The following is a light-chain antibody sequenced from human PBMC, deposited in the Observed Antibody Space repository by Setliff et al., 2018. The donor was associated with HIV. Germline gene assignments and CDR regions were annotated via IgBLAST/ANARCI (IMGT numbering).Light chain of an antibody. J-gene: IGLJ1*01. CDR3: CSYEITHRFV. CDR2: DVT. V-gene: IGLV2-11*01. Sequence: QSVLTQPRSVSGSPGQSVTFSCTGSSHDVGAYDYVSWYQQRPGKVPKLVIFDVTKRPSGVPDRFSGSKSGDTASLTISGLQPEDEADYYCCSYEITHRFVFGTGTKVTVL. CDR1: SHDVGAYDY.